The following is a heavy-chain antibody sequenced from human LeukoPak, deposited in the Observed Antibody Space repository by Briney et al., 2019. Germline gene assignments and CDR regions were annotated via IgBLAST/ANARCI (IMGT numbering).Heavy chain of an antibody. CDR1: GGTFSRYA. CDR2: IIPIFGTA. CDR3: ARYAGSVGPGGYYYYGMDV. J-gene: IGHJ6*04. D-gene: IGHD2-2*01. Sequence: SVKVSCKASGGTFSRYAISSVRQAPGQGLEWMGGIIPIFGTANYAQKFQGRVTITADKSTSTAYMELSSLRSEDTAVYYCARYAGSVGPGGYYYYGMDVWGKGTTVTVSA. V-gene: IGHV1-69*06.